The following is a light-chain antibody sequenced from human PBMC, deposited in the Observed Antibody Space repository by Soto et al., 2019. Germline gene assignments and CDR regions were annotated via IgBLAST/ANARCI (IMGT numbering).Light chain of an antibody. CDR3: QSYASSLSYV. CDR2: GNS. V-gene: IGLV1-40*01. Sequence: QSVLTQPASVSGAPGQRVTISCTGSSSNIGAGYYVHWYQQLPGTAPKLLIYGNSNRPSGVPDRFSGSKSGTSASLAITGLQAEDEADYYCQSYASSLSYVFGTGTKVTVL. J-gene: IGLJ1*01. CDR1: SSNIGAGYY.